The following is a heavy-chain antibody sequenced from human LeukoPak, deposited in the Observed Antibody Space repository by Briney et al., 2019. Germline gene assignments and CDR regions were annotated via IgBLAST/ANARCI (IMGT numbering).Heavy chain of an antibody. V-gene: IGHV1-2*02. J-gene: IGHJ4*02. CDR1: GYTFTGYY. D-gene: IGHD1-26*01. Sequence: ASVKVSCKASGYTFTGYYIHWVRQAPGQGLEWMGWINPNSGDTNYAQKFQGRVTMTRDTSISTAYMELSRLRSDDTAVYYCARDPVGRWSPDLDYWGQGTLVTVSS. CDR3: ARDPVGRWSPDLDY. CDR2: INPNSGDT.